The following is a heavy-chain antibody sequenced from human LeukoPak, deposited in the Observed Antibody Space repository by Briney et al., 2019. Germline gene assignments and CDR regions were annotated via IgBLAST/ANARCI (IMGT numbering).Heavy chain of an antibody. D-gene: IGHD6-13*01. CDR2: ITSSSTTI. CDR1: GGSISGYY. V-gene: IGHV3-48*02. CDR3: ASGYSSSHYRYYFDY. Sequence: ETLSLTCTVSGGSISGYYWSWVRQAPGKGLEWVSYITSSSTTIYYADSVKGRFTISRDNAKNSLYLQMNSLRDEDTAVYYCASGYSSSHYRYYFDYWGQGTLVTVSS. J-gene: IGHJ4*02.